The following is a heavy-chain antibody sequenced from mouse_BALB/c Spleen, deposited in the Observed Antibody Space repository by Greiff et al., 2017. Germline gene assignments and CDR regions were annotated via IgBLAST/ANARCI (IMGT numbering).Heavy chain of an antibody. CDR3: AREGYYGYGGFAY. D-gene: IGHD2-2*01. J-gene: IGHJ3*01. V-gene: IGHV1S81*02. CDR2: INPSNGRT. CDR1: GYTFTSYW. Sequence: VQLQQPGAELVKPGASVKLSCKASGYTFTSYWMHWVKQRPGQGLEWIGEINPSNGRTNYNEKFKSKATLTVDKSSSTAYMQLSNLTSADSAVYYCAREGYYGYGGFAYWGQGTLVTVSA.